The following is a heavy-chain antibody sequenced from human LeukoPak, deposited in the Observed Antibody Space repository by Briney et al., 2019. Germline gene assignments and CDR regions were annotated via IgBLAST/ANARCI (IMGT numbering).Heavy chain of an antibody. J-gene: IGHJ4*02. CDR3: ARGGGDYDPVDY. D-gene: IGHD4-17*01. Sequence: SETLSLTCAVYGGSFSGYSWSWIRQPPGKGLEWIGYIYHSGSTYYNPSLKSRVNISVDRSKNQFSPKLSSVTAADTAVYYCARGGGDYDPVDYWGQGTLVTVSS. CDR1: GGSFSGYS. V-gene: IGHV4-30-2*01. CDR2: IYHSGST.